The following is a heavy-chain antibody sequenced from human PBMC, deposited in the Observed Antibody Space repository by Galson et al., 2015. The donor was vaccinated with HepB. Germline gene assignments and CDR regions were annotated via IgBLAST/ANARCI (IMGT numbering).Heavy chain of an antibody. V-gene: IGHV3-30*03. D-gene: IGHD3-22*01. CDR1: GFTFSSYG. CDR3: ETMIVVASGGHDAFDI. Sequence: SLRLSCEASGFTFSSYGMHWVRQAPGKGLEWVAVISYDGSNKYYADSVKVRFTISRDNSKNTLYLQMNSLRAEDTAVYYCETMIVVASGGHDAFDIWGQGTMVTVSS. CDR2: ISYDGSNK. J-gene: IGHJ3*02.